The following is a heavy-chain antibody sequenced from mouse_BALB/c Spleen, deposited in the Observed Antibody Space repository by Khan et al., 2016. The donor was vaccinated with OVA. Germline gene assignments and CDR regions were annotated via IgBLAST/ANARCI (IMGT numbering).Heavy chain of an antibody. D-gene: IGHD1-1*01. CDR2: ISYSGRI. J-gene: IGHJ2*01. CDR1: GYSITSDYA. CDR3: ARSVTITTVVATDFDY. Sequence: QLEESGPGLVKPSQSLSLTCTVTGYSITSDYAWNWIRQFPGNKLEWMGYISYSGRISYNPSLKSRISIPREPSKDQFFLQLNSVTTEDTATSYCARSVTITTVVATDFDYWGQGTTLTVSS. V-gene: IGHV3-2*02.